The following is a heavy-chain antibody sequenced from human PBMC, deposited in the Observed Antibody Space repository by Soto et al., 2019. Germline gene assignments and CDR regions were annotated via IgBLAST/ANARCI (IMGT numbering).Heavy chain of an antibody. CDR2: IYYSGDT. D-gene: IGHD4-17*01. J-gene: IGHJ4*02. V-gene: IGHV4-59*01. CDR1: GGSISSYY. CDR3: ARDTRYGVLDY. Sequence: SETLSLTCTVSGGSISSYYWSWIRQPPGKGLEWIGYIYYSGDTNYNPSLKSRVTISVDRSKNQFSLSLGSLTAADTAVYYCARDTRYGVLDYWGQGTLVTVSS.